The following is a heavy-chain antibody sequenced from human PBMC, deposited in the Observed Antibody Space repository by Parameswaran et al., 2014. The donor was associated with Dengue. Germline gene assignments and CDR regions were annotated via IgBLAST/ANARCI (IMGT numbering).Heavy chain of an antibody. D-gene: IGHD5-12*01. CDR2: IWYDGSNK. Sequence: WIRQPPGKGLEWVAVIWYDGSNKYYADSVKGRFTISRDNSKNTLYLQMNSLRAEDTAVYYCARDKINIVATIIYYYYMDVWGKGTTVTVSS. V-gene: IGHV3-33*01. J-gene: IGHJ6*03. CDR3: ARDKINIVATIIYYYYMDV.